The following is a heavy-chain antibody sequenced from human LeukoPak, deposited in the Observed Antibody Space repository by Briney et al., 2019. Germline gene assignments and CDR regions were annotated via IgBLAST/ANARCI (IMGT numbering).Heavy chain of an antibody. Sequence: PSETLSLTCTVSGGSISSYYWSWIRQPPGKGLEWIGYIYYSGSTNYNPSLKSRVTISVDTSKNQFSLKLSSVTAADTAVYYCARVSRYYTRLLYYGMDVWGQGTTVTVSS. V-gene: IGHV4-59*01. CDR1: GGSISSYY. D-gene: IGHD2/OR15-2a*01. CDR2: IYYSGST. CDR3: ARVSRYYTRLLYYGMDV. J-gene: IGHJ6*02.